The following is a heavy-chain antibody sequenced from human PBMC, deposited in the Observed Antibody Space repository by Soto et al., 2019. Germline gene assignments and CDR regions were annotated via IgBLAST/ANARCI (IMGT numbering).Heavy chain of an antibody. J-gene: IGHJ3*02. CDR2: IYYSGST. CDR3: ARAISLPFLEWLSPNDAFDI. Sequence: SETLSLTCTVSGGSISSGDYYWSWIRQPPGKGLEWIGYIYYSGSTYYNPSLKSRVTISVDTSKNQFSLKLSSVTAADTAVYYCARAISLPFLEWLSPNDAFDIWGQGTMVTVSS. D-gene: IGHD3-3*01. V-gene: IGHV4-30-4*01. CDR1: GGSISSGDYY.